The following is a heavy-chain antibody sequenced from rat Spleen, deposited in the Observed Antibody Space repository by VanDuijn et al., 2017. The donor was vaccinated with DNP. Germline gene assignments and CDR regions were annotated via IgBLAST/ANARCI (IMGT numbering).Heavy chain of an antibody. J-gene: IGHJ2*01. CDR3: AIWTRYFDY. V-gene: IGHV3-1*01. CDR2: ISYSGST. Sequence: EVQLQESGSGLVKPSQSLSLTCSVTGYSITSNYWGWIRKFPGNKMEYIGHISYSGSTKYNPSLKSRISITRETSKNHFFLHLNSVTSEDTATYYCAIWTRYFDYWGQGVMVTVSS. CDR1: GYSITSNY. D-gene: IGHD1-7*01.